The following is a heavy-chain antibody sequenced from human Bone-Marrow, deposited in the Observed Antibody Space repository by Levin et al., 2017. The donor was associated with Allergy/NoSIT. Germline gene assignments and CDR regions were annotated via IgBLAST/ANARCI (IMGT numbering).Heavy chain of an antibody. Sequence: SQTLSLTCTVSGGSITSFYWSWVRQPAGKGLEWIGHIFSSGSTYYNPSLHSRVTMSVDTSKNLLTLKMTSVTAADTAVYYCARLWSRLYYYGTDVWGQGTTVIVSS. CDR2: IFSSGST. D-gene: IGHD3-10*01. J-gene: IGHJ6*02. CDR1: GGSITSFY. V-gene: IGHV4-4*07. CDR3: ARLWSRLYYYGTDV.